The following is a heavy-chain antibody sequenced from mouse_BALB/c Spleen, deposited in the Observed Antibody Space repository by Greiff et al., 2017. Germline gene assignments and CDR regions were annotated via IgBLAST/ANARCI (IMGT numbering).Heavy chain of an antibody. CDR3: ATTATYAMDY. D-gene: IGHD1-2*01. CDR1: GFTFSSYA. Sequence: EVMLVESGGGLVKPGGSLKLSCAASGFTFSSYAMSWVRQSPEKRLEWVAEISSGGSYTYYPDTVTGRFTISRDNAKNTLYLEMSSLRSEDTAMYYCATTATYAMDYWGQGTSVTVSS. CDR2: ISSGGSYT. J-gene: IGHJ4*01. V-gene: IGHV5-9-4*01.